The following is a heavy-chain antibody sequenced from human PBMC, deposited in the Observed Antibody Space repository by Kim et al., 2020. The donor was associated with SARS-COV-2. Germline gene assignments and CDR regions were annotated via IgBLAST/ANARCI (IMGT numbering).Heavy chain of an antibody. Sequence: SVKGRFTISRDNSKNTLYLQMNSLRAEDTAVYYCAKDKQYQLLYDWYFDLWGRGTLVTVSS. CDR3: AKDKQYQLLYDWYFDL. J-gene: IGHJ2*01. D-gene: IGHD2-2*02. V-gene: IGHV3-23*01.